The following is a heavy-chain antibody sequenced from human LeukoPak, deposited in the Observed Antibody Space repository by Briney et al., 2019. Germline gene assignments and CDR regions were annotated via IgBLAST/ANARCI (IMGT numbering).Heavy chain of an antibody. V-gene: IGHV3-66*01. CDR2: LYTGGGT. Sequence: GGLRLSCAASGFTFSSYSMNWVRQAPGKGLEWVSVLYTGGGTIYADSVKGRFTISRDTSKNTMYLQMNSLRAEDTAVYYCARGYYDSSFDYWGQGTLVTVSS. CDR3: ARGYYDSSFDY. CDR1: GFTFSSYS. D-gene: IGHD3-22*01. J-gene: IGHJ4*02.